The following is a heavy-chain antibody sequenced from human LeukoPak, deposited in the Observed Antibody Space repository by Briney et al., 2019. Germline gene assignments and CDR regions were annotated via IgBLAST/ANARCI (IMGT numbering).Heavy chain of an antibody. D-gene: IGHD3-10*01. CDR2: TSASGGST. CDR3: AKDLGSGSYYAAFDY. CDR1: GFTFSSYW. V-gene: IGHV3-23*01. J-gene: IGHJ4*02. Sequence: GGSLRLSCAASGFTFSSYWMSWVRQAPGKGLEWVSGTSASGGSTYYADSVKGRFTISRDNFNNTLYLQMNSLRADDTAVYFCAKDLGSGSYYAAFDYWGQGTLVTVSS.